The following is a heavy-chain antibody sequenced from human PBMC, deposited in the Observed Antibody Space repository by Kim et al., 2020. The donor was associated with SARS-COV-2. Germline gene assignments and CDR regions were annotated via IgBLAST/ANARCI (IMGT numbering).Heavy chain of an antibody. J-gene: IGHJ4*02. CDR2: INHSGST. V-gene: IGHV4-34*01. Sequence: SETLSLTCAVYGGSFSGYYWSWIRQPPGKGLEWIGEINHSGSTNYNPSLKSRVTISVDTSKNQFSLKLSSVTAADTAVYYCAGRFGELLIDYWGQGTLVTVSS. CDR3: AGRFGELLIDY. CDR1: GGSFSGYY. D-gene: IGHD3-10*01.